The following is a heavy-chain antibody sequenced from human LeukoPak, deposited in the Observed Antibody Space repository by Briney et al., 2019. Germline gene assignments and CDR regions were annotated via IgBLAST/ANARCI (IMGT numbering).Heavy chain of an antibody. CDR3: AREPPYYYDSSGRDAFDI. CDR1: GGSISSYY. Sequence: PSETLSLTCTVSGGSISSYYWSWIRQPPGKGLEWIGYIYYSGSTYYNPSLKSRVTISVDTSKNQFSLKLSSVTAADTAVYYCAREPPYYYDSSGRDAFDIWGQGTMVTVSS. CDR2: IYYSGST. V-gene: IGHV4-59*12. J-gene: IGHJ3*02. D-gene: IGHD3-22*01.